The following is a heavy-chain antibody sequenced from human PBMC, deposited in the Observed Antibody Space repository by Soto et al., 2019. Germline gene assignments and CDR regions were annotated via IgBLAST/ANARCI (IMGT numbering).Heavy chain of an antibody. CDR3: ARASGYGLLFDY. CDR2: ISAYNGNT. D-gene: IGHD5-12*01. V-gene: IGHV1-18*01. J-gene: IGHJ4*02. CDR1: GYTFTNYG. Sequence: QVQLVQSGAEVKKPGASVKVSCKASGYTFTNYGISWVRQAPGQGLEWRGWISAYNGNTNYAQKLQGRVTMTTDTSASTPDMELSSLRSDDTAVYYCARASGYGLLFDYWGQGTLVTVSS.